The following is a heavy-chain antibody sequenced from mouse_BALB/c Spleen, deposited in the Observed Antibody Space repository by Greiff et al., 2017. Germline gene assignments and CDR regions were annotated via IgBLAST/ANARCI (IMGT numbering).Heavy chain of an antibody. CDR2: IRNKANGYTT. D-gene: IGHD1-2*01. CDR3: ARITTATDY. J-gene: IGHJ2*01. CDR1: GFTFTDYY. Sequence: EVHLVESGGGLVQPGGSLRLSCATSGFTFTDYYMSWVRQPPGKALEWLGFIRNKANGYTTEYSASVKGRFTISRDNSQSILYLQMNTLRAEDSATYYCARITTATDYWGQGTTLTVSS. V-gene: IGHV7-3*02.